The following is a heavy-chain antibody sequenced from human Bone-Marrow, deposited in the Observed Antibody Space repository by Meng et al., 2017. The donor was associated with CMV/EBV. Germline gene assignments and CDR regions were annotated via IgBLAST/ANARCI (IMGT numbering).Heavy chain of an antibody. J-gene: IGHJ4*02. Sequence: QVQLRKSGPGVRQPGPTVKPTCNDYCYYFTSDGSAWVRQPPEQGLHWMAWINAYNGNTNYAQQFQGRLTMTTETTTRTDYMEMRSLRSDDTAVYYCSRGGQQLVLGHFDYWGQGALVTVSS. CDR1: CYYFTSDG. CDR2: INAYNGNT. D-gene: IGHD6-13*01. CDR3: SRGGQQLVLGHFDY. V-gene: IGHV1-18*01.